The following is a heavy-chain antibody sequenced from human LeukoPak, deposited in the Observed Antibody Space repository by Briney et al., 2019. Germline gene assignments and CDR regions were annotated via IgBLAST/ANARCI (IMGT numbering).Heavy chain of an antibody. J-gene: IGHJ6*04. CDR2: IHSIGST. CDR3: TRGHCSDTSCPDV. Sequence: QPGGSLRLSCAASGFTVSSNYMSWVRQAPGKGLEWVSVIHSIGSTHYSDSVKGRFTISRDNSKNTLYLQMSSLRAEDTAVYYCTRGHCSDTSCPDVWGKGTTVTVSS. CDR1: GFTVSSNY. V-gene: IGHV3-66*01. D-gene: IGHD2-2*01.